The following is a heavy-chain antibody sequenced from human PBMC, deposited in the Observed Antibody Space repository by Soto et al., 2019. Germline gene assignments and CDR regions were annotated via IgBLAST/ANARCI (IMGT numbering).Heavy chain of an antibody. CDR1: GGTISSSY. Sequence: SETLSLTCTVSGGTISSSYWTWIRQPPGKGLEWIGYINYSGSTNYNPYLKSRVTISVNTSTNKFSLKLSTVTAADAAAYYCGRDQCGYSPDYYYYGLEVWGQGTTVTVSS. CDR3: GRDQCGYSPDYYYYGLEV. CDR2: INYSGST. V-gene: IGHV4-59*01. J-gene: IGHJ6*02. D-gene: IGHD3-22*01.